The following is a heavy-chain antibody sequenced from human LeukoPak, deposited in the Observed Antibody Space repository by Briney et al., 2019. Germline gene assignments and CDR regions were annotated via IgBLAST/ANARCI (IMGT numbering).Heavy chain of an antibody. V-gene: IGHV1-2*02. Sequence: ASVKVSCKASGYTFIDNYFHWVRQAPGQGLEWVGWIHPKTGRTHYAQNFQGRVTLTRDTSISTAYMYLSGLTSDDTAIYYCARDHNWGPDFWGQGTLVTVPS. J-gene: IGHJ4*02. CDR1: GYTFIDNY. D-gene: IGHD7-27*01. CDR2: IHPKTGRT. CDR3: ARDHNWGPDF.